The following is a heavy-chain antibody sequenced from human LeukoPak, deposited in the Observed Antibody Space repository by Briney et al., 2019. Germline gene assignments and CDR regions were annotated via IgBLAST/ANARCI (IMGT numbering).Heavy chain of an antibody. CDR1: GGSISSYY. CDR3: ARYGLYCSSTSCYAFYFDY. Sequence: PSETLSLTCTVSGGSISSYYWSWIRQPPGKGLEWIGYIYYSGSTNYNPSLKSRVTISVDTSKNQFSLKLSSVTAADTAVYYCARYGLYCSSTSCYAFYFDYWGQGTLVTVSS. J-gene: IGHJ4*02. V-gene: IGHV4-59*12. D-gene: IGHD2-2*01. CDR2: IYYSGST.